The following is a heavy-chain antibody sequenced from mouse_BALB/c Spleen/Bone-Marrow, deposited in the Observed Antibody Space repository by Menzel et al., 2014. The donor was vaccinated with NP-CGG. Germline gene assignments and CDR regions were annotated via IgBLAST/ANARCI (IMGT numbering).Heavy chain of an antibody. CDR1: GYTFTSYW. V-gene: IGHV1S81*02. J-gene: IGHJ2*02. CDR2: INPSNGRT. D-gene: IGHD4-1*01. CDR3: ARDWDESCYMDY. Sequence: VQLQQSGAELVKPGASVKLSCKASGYTFTSYWMHWVKRRPGQGLEWIGEINPSNGRTNYNEKFKSKATLTVDKSSSTAYVQLSSLTSEDSAIYSCARDWDESCYMDYWGQGTSRTVPS.